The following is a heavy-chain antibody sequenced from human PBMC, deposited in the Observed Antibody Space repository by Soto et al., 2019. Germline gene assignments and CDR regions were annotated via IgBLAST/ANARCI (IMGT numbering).Heavy chain of an antibody. D-gene: IGHD6-19*01. J-gene: IGHJ4*02. Sequence: EVQLVESGGGLVQPGGSLRLSCTASGFTFSGFWMHWVLQAPGKGLVWVSRINGDGSVTNYADSVKGRFTISRDNAKNTLYLQMNSLRVEDTAVYYCVRVKGTSGWGAFDYWGQGSLVTVSS. CDR2: INGDGSVT. CDR1: GFTFSGFW. CDR3: VRVKGTSGWGAFDY. V-gene: IGHV3-74*01.